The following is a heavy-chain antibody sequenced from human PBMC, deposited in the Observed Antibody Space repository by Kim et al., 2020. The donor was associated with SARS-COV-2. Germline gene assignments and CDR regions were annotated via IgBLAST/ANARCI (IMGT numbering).Heavy chain of an antibody. J-gene: IGHJ3*02. V-gene: IGHV4-59*13. CDR2: IYYSGST. Sequence: SETLSLTCTVSGGSISSYYWSWIRQPPGKGLEWIGYIYYSGSTNYNPSLKSRVTISVDTSKNQFSLKLSSVTAADTAVYYCARGASGDYSDNAFDIWGQGTMVTVSS. CDR3: ARGASGDYSDNAFDI. CDR1: GGSISSYY. D-gene: IGHD4-17*01.